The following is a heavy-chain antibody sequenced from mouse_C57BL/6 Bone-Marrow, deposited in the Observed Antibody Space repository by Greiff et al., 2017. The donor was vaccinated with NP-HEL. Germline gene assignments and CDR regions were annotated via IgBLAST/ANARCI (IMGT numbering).Heavy chain of an antibody. D-gene: IGHD1-1*01. Sequence: VQLQQPGAELVKPGASVKLSCKASGYTFTSYLMHWVKQRPGRGLEWIGRIDPNSGGTKYNENLKSKATLTVDKPSSTADMQLNSQTSEDSAVYYGARKYYGSSSFDYWGQGTTLTVSS. CDR3: ARKYYGSSSFDY. V-gene: IGHV1-72*01. CDR1: GYTFTSYL. CDR2: IDPNSGGT. J-gene: IGHJ2*01.